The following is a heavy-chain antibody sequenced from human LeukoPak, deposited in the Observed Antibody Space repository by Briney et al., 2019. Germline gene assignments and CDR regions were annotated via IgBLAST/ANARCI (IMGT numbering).Heavy chain of an antibody. V-gene: IGHV1-69*05. D-gene: IGHD6-19*01. CDR2: IIPIFGTA. J-gene: IGHJ4*02. Sequence: SVKVSCKASGYTFTGYYMHWVRQAPGQGLEWMGRIIPIFGTANYAQKFQGRVTITTDESTSTAYMELSSLRSEDTAVYYCARDSRLSSGWYNYWGQGTLVTVSS. CDR1: GYTFTGYY. CDR3: ARDSRLSSGWYNY.